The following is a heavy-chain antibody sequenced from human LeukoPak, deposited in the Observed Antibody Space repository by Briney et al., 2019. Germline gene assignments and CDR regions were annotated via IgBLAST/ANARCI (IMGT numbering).Heavy chain of an antibody. Sequence: QTLSLTCTVSGGSISSGSYYWNWIRQPAGKGLEWIGRIYTTGSTYYNPSLKSRVTISVDRSKNQFSLKLSSVTAADTAVYYCARELTPDCSSTSCYRGFGYWGQGTLVTVSS. CDR3: ARELTPDCSSTSCYRGFGY. CDR2: IYTTGST. CDR1: GGSISSGSYY. J-gene: IGHJ4*02. D-gene: IGHD2-2*02. V-gene: IGHV4-61*02.